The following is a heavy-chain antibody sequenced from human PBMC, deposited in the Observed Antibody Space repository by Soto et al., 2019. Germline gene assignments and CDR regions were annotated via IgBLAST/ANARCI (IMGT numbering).Heavy chain of an antibody. CDR1: GFTFSNYG. CDR3: AKGAIFGVVNIRY. V-gene: IGHV3-30*18. CDR2: ISYDASNK. Sequence: PGGSLRLSCAASGFTFSNYGMHWVRQAPGKGLEWVAVISYDASNKYYADSVKGRFTISRDNSKNTLYLQMNSLRAEDTAVYYCAKGAIFGVVNIRYWGQGTLVTVSS. D-gene: IGHD3-3*01. J-gene: IGHJ4*02.